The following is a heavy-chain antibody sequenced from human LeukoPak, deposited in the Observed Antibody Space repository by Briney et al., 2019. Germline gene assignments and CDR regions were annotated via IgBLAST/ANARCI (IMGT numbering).Heavy chain of an antibody. D-gene: IGHD3-22*01. CDR3: AKPPNGETDYDRSGYYDWYFDL. Sequence: GGSLRLSCAASGFTFGNYDMHWVRQAPGKGLEWVSIISYDGSNKYYGDSVEGRFTTSRDNSKNTLYLQMTSLRPDDTAMYYCAKPPNGETDYDRSGYYDWYFDLWGRGTLVTVFS. CDR1: GFTFGNYD. CDR2: ISYDGSNK. V-gene: IGHV3-30*18. J-gene: IGHJ2*01.